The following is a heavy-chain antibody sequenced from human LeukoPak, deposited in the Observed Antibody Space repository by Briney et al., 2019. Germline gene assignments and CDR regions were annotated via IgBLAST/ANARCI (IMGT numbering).Heavy chain of an antibody. J-gene: IGHJ5*02. CDR2: ISTSVPT. CDR3: ARGYGSGSYSA. CDR1: GVSTSSSY. D-gene: IGHD3-10*01. Sequence: PSETLSLTCTVSGVSTSSSYWSWIRQPAGKGLEWMGRISTSVPTYYNPSLKSRVTMSLDTSENQFSLKVTSVTAADTAVYYCARGYGSGSYSAWGQGTLVIVSS. V-gene: IGHV4-4*07.